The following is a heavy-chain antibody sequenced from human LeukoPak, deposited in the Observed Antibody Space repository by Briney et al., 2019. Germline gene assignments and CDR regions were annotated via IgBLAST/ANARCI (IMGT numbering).Heavy chain of an antibody. CDR1: GFTFSNYD. V-gene: IGHV3-21*01. D-gene: IGHD5-24*01. J-gene: IGHJ4*02. CDR2: ISSSSSYI. CDR3: ARGEEKATITALDS. Sequence: GGSLRLSCAASGFTFSNYDMHWVRQAPGKGLGWVSAISSSSSYIYYADSIKGRFTISRDNAENSLYLQMNSLRAVDTAVYFCARGEEKATITALDSWGQGTLVTVSS.